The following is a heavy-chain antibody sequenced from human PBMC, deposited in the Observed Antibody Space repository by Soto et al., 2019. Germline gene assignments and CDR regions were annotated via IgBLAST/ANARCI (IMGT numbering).Heavy chain of an antibody. Sequence: ASVKVSCKASGYTFTSYGISWVRQAPGQGLEWMGWISAYNGNTNYAQKLQGRVTMTTDTSTSTAYMELRSLRSDDTALYYCARGPTYSSSSGYYFDYWGQGTLVTVSS. CDR3: ARGPTYSSSSGYYFDY. V-gene: IGHV1-18*01. J-gene: IGHJ4*02. CDR1: GYTFTSYG. D-gene: IGHD6-6*01. CDR2: ISAYNGNT.